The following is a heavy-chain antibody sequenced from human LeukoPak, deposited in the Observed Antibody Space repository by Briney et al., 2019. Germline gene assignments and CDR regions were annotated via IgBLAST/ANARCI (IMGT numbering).Heavy chain of an antibody. D-gene: IGHD1-26*01. CDR3: AKANHESYSFDY. CDR2: ISGSGGST. J-gene: IGHJ4*01. CDR1: GFTFSSYA. Sequence: GGSLRLSCAASGFTFSSYAMSWVRQAPGKGLEWVSAISGSGGSTYYADSVKGRFTISRDNSKSTLFLQMSSLRADDTAIYYCAKANHESYSFDYWGQGTLVTVSS. V-gene: IGHV3-23*01.